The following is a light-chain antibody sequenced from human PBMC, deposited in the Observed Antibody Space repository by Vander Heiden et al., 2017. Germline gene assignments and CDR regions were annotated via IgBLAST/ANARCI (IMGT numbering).Light chain of an antibody. J-gene: IGLJ1*01. CDR3: QSYDSSLSGYV. V-gene: IGLV1-40*01. CDR1: SSNIGAGYD. CDR2: DNS. Sequence: QSVLTPPPSVSGAPGQRVTISCTGSSSNIGAGYDGHWYQQLPGTAPKLLIYDNSNRPSGVPDRFSGSKSGTSASLAITGLQAEDEADDYCQSYDSSLSGYVFGTGTKVTVL.